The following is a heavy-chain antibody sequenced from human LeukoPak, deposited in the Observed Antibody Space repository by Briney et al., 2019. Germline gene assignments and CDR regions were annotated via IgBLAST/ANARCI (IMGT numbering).Heavy chain of an antibody. V-gene: IGHV4-34*01. J-gene: IGHJ4*02. CDR3: ARVSGIGH. CDR1: GGSFSGYY. Sequence: PSETLSLTCAVYGGSFSGYYWSWIRQPPGKGLEWIGEINHSGGTNYNPSLKSRVTISVDTSKNQFSLKLSSVTAADTAVYYCARVSGIGHWGQGTLVTVSS. D-gene: IGHD6-13*01. CDR2: INHSGGT.